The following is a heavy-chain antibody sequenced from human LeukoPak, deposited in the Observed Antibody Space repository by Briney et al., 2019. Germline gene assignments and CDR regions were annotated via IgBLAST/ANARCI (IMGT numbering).Heavy chain of an antibody. V-gene: IGHV3-30*04. CDR3: ARGSYYYDSSGYFDY. CDR1: GFTFSSYA. Sequence: PGGSLRLSCAASGFTFSSYAMDWVRQAPGKGLEWVAVISYDGSNKYYADSVKGRFTISRDNSKNTLYLQMNSLRAEDTAVYYCARGSYYYDSSGYFDYWGQGTLVTVSS. CDR2: ISYDGSNK. D-gene: IGHD3-22*01. J-gene: IGHJ4*02.